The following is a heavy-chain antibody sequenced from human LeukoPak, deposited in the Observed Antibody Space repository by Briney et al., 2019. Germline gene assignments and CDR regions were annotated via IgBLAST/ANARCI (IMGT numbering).Heavy chain of an antibody. J-gene: IGHJ4*02. CDR1: GYTFTSYG. D-gene: IGHD3-22*01. CDR2: ISAYNGNT. Sequence: GASVKVSCKASGYTFTSYGISWVRQAPGQGLEWMGWISAYNGNTNYAQKLQGRVTMTTDTSTSTAYMELRSLRSDDTAVYYCARDPLTYYYDSSGYLDYWGQGTLVTVSS. V-gene: IGHV1-18*01. CDR3: ARDPLTYYYDSSGYLDY.